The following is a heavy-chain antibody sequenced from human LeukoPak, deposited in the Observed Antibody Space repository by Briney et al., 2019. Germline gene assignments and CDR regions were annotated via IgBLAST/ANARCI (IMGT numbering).Heavy chain of an antibody. J-gene: IGHJ4*02. CDR1: GGSVSSGTFY. Sequence: SETLSLTCTVSGGSVSSGTFYWSWIRQPPGKGLEWIGYINYRGSTNYNPSLKSRVTISEDTSKNQFSLGLSYVTAADRAVHFCARDGGGGLNFDCWGQGTLVTVSS. CDR2: INYRGST. V-gene: IGHV4-61*01. CDR3: ARDGGGGLNFDC. D-gene: IGHD3-16*01.